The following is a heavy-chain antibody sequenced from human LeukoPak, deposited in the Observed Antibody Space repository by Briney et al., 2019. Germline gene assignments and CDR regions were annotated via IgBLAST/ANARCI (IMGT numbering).Heavy chain of an antibody. CDR1: GYTFSGYY. J-gene: IGHJ4*02. D-gene: IGHD1-14*01. Sequence: GASVKVSGKASGYTFSGYYMHWVRQAPGQGLEWMGRINPNSGGTNYAQKFQGRVTMTRDTSISTAYMELSMRRSEEPGRSYCAREYKMIGDTLSERPDFGYWGQGTLVTVSS. CDR2: INPNSGGT. V-gene: IGHV1-2*05. CDR3: AREYKMIGDTLSERPDFGY.